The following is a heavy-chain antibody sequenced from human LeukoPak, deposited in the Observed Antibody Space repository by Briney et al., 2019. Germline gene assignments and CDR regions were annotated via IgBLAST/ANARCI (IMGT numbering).Heavy chain of an antibody. CDR3: ARDPGAYFDY. CDR2: INIDGSST. Sequence: GGSLRLSCAASGFTFTNYWMHWVRQAPGKGLVWVSHINIDGSSTNYADSVKGRFTISRDNAKNTLYLQMNSLRAEDTAVYYCARDPGAYFDYWGQGTLVTVSS. D-gene: IGHD3-16*01. J-gene: IGHJ4*02. V-gene: IGHV3-74*01. CDR1: GFTFTNYW.